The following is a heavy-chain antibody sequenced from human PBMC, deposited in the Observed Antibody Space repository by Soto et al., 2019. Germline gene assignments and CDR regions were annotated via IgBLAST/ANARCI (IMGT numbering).Heavy chain of an antibody. Sequence: ASVKVSCKTSGYTFTAYYMHWVRQAPGQGLEWMGWINPNSGVTKYAQKFQGRVTVTIDTSISTAYMELSSLRSDDTAVYYYATLQGIFGVVIERGYYYGMDVWGQGTTVNVSS. CDR1: GYTFTAYY. V-gene: IGHV1-2*02. J-gene: IGHJ6*02. D-gene: IGHD3-3*01. CDR2: INPNSGVT. CDR3: ATLQGIFGVVIERGYYYGMDV.